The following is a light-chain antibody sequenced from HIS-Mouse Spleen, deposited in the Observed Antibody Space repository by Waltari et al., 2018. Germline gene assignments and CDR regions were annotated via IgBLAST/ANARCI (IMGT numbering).Light chain of an antibody. Sequence: QSALTQPASVSGSPGQSITSSCTGTSIDLGGYNYVSWYQQHPGKAPKLRIYDVSNRPSGVSNRFSGSKSGNTASLTISGLQAEDEADYYCSSYTSSSFNVVFGGGTKLTVL. CDR3: SSYTSSSFNVV. V-gene: IGLV2-14*03. CDR1: SIDLGGYNY. CDR2: DVS. J-gene: IGLJ2*01.